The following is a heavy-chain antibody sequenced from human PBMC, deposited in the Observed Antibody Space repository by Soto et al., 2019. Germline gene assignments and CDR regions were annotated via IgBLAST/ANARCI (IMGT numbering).Heavy chain of an antibody. V-gene: IGHV3-49*03. CDR2: IRSKAYGGTT. D-gene: IGHD3-22*01. CDR3: TRDRYYYDSSGYWHQYYYYHYGMDV. J-gene: IGHJ6*02. Sequence: GGSLRLSCTASGFTFGDYAMSWFRQAPGKGLEWVGFIRSKAYGGTTEYAASVKGRFTISRDDSKSIAYLQMNSLKTEDTAVYYCTRDRYYYDSSGYWHQYYYYHYGMDVWGQGTTVTVSS. CDR1: GFTFGDYA.